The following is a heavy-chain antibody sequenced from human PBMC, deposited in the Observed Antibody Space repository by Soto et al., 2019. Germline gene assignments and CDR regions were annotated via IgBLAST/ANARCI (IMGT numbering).Heavy chain of an antibody. D-gene: IGHD2-21*02. V-gene: IGHV1-46*02. Sequence: QVQLVQSGAEVKKPGASVKVSCKPSGYTFNTYYLHWVRQAPGQALEWMGVIHPSGGGTTYAQKFLGRGNVTRATSTSTVFMELSSLRSDDTAVYYCARGGHIAVVTASFDYWGQGTLVTVSS. CDR2: IHPSGGGT. CDR3: ARGGHIAVVTASFDY. J-gene: IGHJ4*02. CDR1: GYTFNTYY.